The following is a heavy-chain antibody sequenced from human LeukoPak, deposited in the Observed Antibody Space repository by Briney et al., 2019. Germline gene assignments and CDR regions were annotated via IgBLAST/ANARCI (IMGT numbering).Heavy chain of an antibody. CDR3: ARGENNYGYYYFDY. Sequence: PGGSLRLSCAASGFTFSTYSMNWVRQAPGKGLEWVSSISSSSTYIYYADSVKGRFTISRDNAKNSLYLQMHSLRAEDTAVHYCARGENNYGYYYFDYWGQGTLVTVSS. V-gene: IGHV3-21*01. D-gene: IGHD5-24*01. CDR2: ISSSSTYI. J-gene: IGHJ4*02. CDR1: GFTFSTYS.